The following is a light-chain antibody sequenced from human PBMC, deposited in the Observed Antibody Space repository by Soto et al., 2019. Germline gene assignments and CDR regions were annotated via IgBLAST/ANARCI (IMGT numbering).Light chain of an antibody. CDR1: SNDVGTFNR. CDR2: EVS. CDR3: SSYTTSSTFV. V-gene: IGLV2-18*02. Sequence: QSALTQPPSVSGSPGQSVTISCTGTSNDVGTFNRVSWYQQPPGTAPKLLIYEVSNRPSGVPDRFSGSKSGNTASLTISGLQAEDAADYYCSSYTTSSTFVFGTGTKVTVL. J-gene: IGLJ1*01.